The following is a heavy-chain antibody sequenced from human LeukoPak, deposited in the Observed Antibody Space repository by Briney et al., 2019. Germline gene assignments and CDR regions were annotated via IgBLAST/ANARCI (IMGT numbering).Heavy chain of an antibody. D-gene: IGHD3-9*01. V-gene: IGHV3-11*05. CDR2: ISTSTSYT. CDR1: GFTFSDYY. J-gene: IGHJ4*02. CDR3: ARARLATVYYFDC. Sequence: GGSLRLSCAASGFTFSDYYMGWIRQPPGKGLEWVSYISTSTSYTNYADSVKGRFSISRDNAKNSLSLQMNSLRAEDTALYYCARARLATVYYFDCWGQGTLVTVSS.